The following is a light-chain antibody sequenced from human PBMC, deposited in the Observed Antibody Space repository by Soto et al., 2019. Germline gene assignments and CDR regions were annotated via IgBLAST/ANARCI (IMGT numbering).Light chain of an antibody. Sequence: DSRMTDSPGSRYAFMGDLGASTWLARQSISSYLTWYQQQPGQAPKLLIYAASTLPSGVPSRFSGSGSGTDFTLTISSLQSEDFAAYYCQQSYSIPWTFGQGTKLDIK. J-gene: IGKJ1*01. CDR2: AAS. V-gene: IGKV1-39*01. CDR1: QSISSY. CDR3: QQSYSIPWT.